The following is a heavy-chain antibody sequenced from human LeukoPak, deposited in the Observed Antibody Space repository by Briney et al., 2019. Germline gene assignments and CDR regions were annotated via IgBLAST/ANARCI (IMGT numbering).Heavy chain of an antibody. Sequence: SETLSLTCTVSGGSISSSSYYWGWIRQPPGKGLEWIGSIYYSGSTYYNPSLKSRVTISVDTSKNQFSLKLSSVTAADTAVYYCASFGVVILTYMDVWGKGITVTVSS. CDR2: IYYSGST. CDR1: GGSISSSSYY. V-gene: IGHV4-39*01. CDR3: ASFGVVILTYMDV. D-gene: IGHD3-3*01. J-gene: IGHJ6*03.